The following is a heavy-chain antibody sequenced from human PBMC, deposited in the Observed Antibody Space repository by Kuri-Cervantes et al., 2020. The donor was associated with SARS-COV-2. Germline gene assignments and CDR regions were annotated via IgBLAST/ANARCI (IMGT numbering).Heavy chain of an antibody. CDR2: ISYDGSNK. CDR1: GFTFSGYG. J-gene: IGHJ4*02. Sequence: GESLKISCEASGFTFSGYGMHWVRQAPGKGLEWVAVISYDGSNKYYADSVKGRFTISRDNSKNTLYLQMNSLRAEDTAVYYCAKDLRLLWFGELLYWGQGTLVTVSS. D-gene: IGHD3-10*01. V-gene: IGHV3-30*18. CDR3: AKDLRLLWFGELLY.